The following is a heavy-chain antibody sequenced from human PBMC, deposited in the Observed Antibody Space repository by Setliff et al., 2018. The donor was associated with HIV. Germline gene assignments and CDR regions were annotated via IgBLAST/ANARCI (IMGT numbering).Heavy chain of an antibody. D-gene: IGHD3-10*01. CDR2: IYYSGST. J-gene: IGHJ4*02. CDR3: APRHHKYGFL. V-gene: IGHV4-59*01. CDR1: GGSISSDY. Sequence: PSETLSLTCTVSGGSISSDYWSWIRQPPGKGLEWIGYIYYSGSTNYNPSLKSRVTISVATSKNQFSLKLNSVTTADTAVYYCAPRHHKYGFLWGQGTLVTVSS.